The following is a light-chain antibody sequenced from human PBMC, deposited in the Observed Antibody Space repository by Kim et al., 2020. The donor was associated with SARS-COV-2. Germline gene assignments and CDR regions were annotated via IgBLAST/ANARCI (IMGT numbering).Light chain of an antibody. CDR3: QVWDRSTDHRV. Sequence: APEKTASITVGGNNIGIKSVHWYQPKPGQAPVLVMFYDRDRPSGISERFSGSNSGNTATLTISRVEAGDEADYYCQVWDRSTDHRVFGGGTKLTVL. V-gene: IGLV3-21*04. J-gene: IGLJ3*02. CDR2: YDR. CDR1: NIGIKS.